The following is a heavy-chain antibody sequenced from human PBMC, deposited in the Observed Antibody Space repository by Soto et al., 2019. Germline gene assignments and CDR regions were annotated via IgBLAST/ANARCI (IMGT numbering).Heavy chain of an antibody. D-gene: IGHD1-26*01. Sequence: SVKVSCKASGGTFSSYTISWVRQAPGQGLEWMGRIIPILGIANYAQKFQGRVTITADKSTSTAYMELSSLRSEDTAVYYCARAPGGGSYYKWFDYWSQGTLVT. CDR3: ARAPGGGSYYKWFDY. J-gene: IGHJ4*02. CDR1: GGTFSSYT. V-gene: IGHV1-69*02. CDR2: IIPILGIA.